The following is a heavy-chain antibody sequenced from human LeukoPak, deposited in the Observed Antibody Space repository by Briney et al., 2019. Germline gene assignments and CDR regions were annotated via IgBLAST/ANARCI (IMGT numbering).Heavy chain of an antibody. CDR3: ARDPYIVVVPAARGGWFDP. CDR2: INPNSGGT. CDR1: RYTFTGYY. V-gene: IGHV1-2*02. D-gene: IGHD2-2*01. J-gene: IGHJ5*02. Sequence: GASVKVSCRASRYTFTGYYMHWVRQAPGQGLEWMGWINPNSGGTNYAQKFQGRVTMTRDTSISTAYMELSRLRSDDTAVYYCARDPYIVVVPAARGGWFDPWGQGTLVTVSS.